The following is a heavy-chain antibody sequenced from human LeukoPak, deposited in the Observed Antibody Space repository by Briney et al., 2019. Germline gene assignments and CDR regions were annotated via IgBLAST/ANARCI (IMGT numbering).Heavy chain of an antibody. Sequence: SETLSLTCAVYGGSFSGYYWSWIRQPPGEGLEWIAYISDSGGSDYNPSLRGRVTISLDTSKNQFSLRLTSVTAADTAVYYCVRVPAAGTGPDYWGQGTLVTVSS. D-gene: IGHD6-13*01. CDR3: VRVPAAGTGPDY. V-gene: IGHV4-59*01. CDR1: GGSFSGYY. J-gene: IGHJ4*02. CDR2: ISDSGGS.